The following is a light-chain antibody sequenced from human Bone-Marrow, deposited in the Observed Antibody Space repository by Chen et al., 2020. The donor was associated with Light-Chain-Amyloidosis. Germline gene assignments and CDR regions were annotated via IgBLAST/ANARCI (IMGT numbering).Light chain of an antibody. CDR3: SSSATSNTWV. V-gene: IGLV2-14*03. Sequence: QSALTQPASVSGSPGQSITVSCTGASSDVSWYQQHPGNAPKLVIYDVINRPSGVSSRFSGSKSGNTASLTISGLQAEDEADYFCSSSATSNTWVFGGGTKLTV. CDR1: SSDV. CDR2: DVI. J-gene: IGLJ3*02.